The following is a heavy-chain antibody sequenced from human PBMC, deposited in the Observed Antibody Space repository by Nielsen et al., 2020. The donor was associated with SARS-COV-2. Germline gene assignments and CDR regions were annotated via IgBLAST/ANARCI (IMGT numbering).Heavy chain of an antibody. D-gene: IGHD2-2*01. CDR1: AYTFTSCA. J-gene: IGHJ6*03. CDR3: ARAPPQPTIYYYYYYMDV. CDR2: INAGNGNT. Sequence: ASAKVSCNASAYTFTSCAMHWVRQAPVQRLEWMGWINAGNGNTKYSQKFQGRVTITRDTSASTAYMELSSLRSEDTAVYYCARAPPQPTIYYYYYYMDVWGKGTTVTVSS. V-gene: IGHV1-3*01.